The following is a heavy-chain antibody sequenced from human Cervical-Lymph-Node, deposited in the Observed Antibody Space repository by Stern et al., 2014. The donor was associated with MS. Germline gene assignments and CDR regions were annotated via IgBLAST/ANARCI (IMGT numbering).Heavy chain of an antibody. J-gene: IGHJ4*02. V-gene: IGHV1-46*01. CDR2: INPGCGST. Sequence: VQLEESGAEVKKPGASVKVSCKAFGYTFTSNKMHWVRQAPGQGLEWMGIINPGCGSTRYAQKLQGRVTMTRDTSSSTVYMELTSLRSEDTAVYSCARDNVGWSVDSWGQGTLVIVSS. CDR3: ARDNVGWSVDS. CDR1: GYTFTSNK. D-gene: IGHD6-19*01.